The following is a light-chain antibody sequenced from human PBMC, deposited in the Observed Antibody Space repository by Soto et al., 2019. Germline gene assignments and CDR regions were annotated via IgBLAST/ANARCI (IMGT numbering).Light chain of an antibody. Sequence: EIVMTQSPATLSVSPGERATLSCRVSQSVSSNLAWYQQKPGQAPRLLIYGASTRATGIPARFSGSGSGTEFTLTISSLQSEDFAVYYCQQYHNWPPNTLGAGTKLDIK. J-gene: IGKJ4*01. CDR1: QSVSSN. V-gene: IGKV3-15*01. CDR2: GAS. CDR3: QQYHNWPPNT.